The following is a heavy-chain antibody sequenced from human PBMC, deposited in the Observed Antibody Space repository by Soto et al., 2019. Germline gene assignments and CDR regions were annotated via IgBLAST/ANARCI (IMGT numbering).Heavy chain of an antibody. Sequence: VPLVESGGGSVQPGGSLRLSCVASGITFSGFWMHWVRQVPGKGLEWVARVDSAGSGTSYADSVKGRFTVSRDNAKNTLSLQMDSLLVEDTAVYYCATVFEHWGQGIPVTVSS. CDR1: GITFSGFW. CDR3: ATVFEH. J-gene: IGHJ4*02. V-gene: IGHV3-74*01. CDR2: VDSAGSGT.